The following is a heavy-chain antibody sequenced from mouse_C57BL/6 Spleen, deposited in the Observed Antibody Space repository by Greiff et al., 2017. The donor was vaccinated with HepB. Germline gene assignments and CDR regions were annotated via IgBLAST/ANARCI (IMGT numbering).Heavy chain of an antibody. CDR3: ARGGYYGNYDYAMDY. Sequence: QVQLQQPGAELVKPGASVKMSCKASGYTFTSYWITWVKQRPGQGLEWIGDIYPGSGSTSYNEKFKSKATLTVDTSSSTAYMQLSSLTSEDSAVYYCARGGYYGNYDYAMDYWGQGTSVTVSS. J-gene: IGHJ4*01. V-gene: IGHV1-55*01. CDR2: IYPGSGST. D-gene: IGHD2-1*01. CDR1: GYTFTSYW.